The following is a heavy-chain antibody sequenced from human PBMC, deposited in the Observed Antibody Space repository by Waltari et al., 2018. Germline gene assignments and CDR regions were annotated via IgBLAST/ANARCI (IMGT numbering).Heavy chain of an antibody. J-gene: IGHJ4*02. Sequence: QVQLQQWGAGLLKPSETLSLTCAVYGGSFSGYYWSWVRQPPGKGLEWIGEINQSGSTNYNPSLKSRVTISVDTSKNQFSLKLSSVTAADTAVYYCARVSMVRGVIILFDYWGQGTLVTVSS. CDR3: ARVSMVRGVIILFDY. D-gene: IGHD3-10*01. V-gene: IGHV4-34*01. CDR1: GGSFSGYY. CDR2: INQSGST.